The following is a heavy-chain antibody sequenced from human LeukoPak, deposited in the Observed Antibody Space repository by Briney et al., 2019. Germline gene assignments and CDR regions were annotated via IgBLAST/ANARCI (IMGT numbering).Heavy chain of an antibody. V-gene: IGHV3-30*02. CDR1: GFTFSSYG. CDR3: ARAGEYYTYYDFWSGSGKRNYFDY. CDR2: IRYDGSNK. Sequence: GGSLRLSCAASGFTFSSYGMHWVRQAPGKGLEWVAFIRYDGSNKYYADSVKGRFTISRDNSKNTLYLQMNSLRAEDTAVYYCARAGEYYTYYDFWSGSGKRNYFDYWGQGTLVTVSS. J-gene: IGHJ4*02. D-gene: IGHD3-3*01.